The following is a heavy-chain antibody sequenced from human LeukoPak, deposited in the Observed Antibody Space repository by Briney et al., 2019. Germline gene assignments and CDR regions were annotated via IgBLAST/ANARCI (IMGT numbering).Heavy chain of an antibody. V-gene: IGHV3-21*01. CDR2: ISSGSGYI. J-gene: IGHJ4*02. CDR3: ARDRFFYSSGWIFDY. Sequence: PGGSLRLSCAASGFTFSTFAMHWVRLAPGKGLEWVSSISSGSGYIYYADSVKGRFTISRDNAKNSLYLQLNSLRAEDTAVYYCARDRFFYSSGWIFDYWGQGTLVTVSS. D-gene: IGHD6-19*01. CDR1: GFTFSTFA.